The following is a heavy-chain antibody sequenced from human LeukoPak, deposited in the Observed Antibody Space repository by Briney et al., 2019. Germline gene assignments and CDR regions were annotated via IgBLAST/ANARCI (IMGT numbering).Heavy chain of an antibody. J-gene: IGHJ5*02. CDR1: GGSFSGYY. V-gene: IGHV4-34*01. CDR2: INHSGST. CDR3: ASRIWFGELDWFDP. Sequence: SETLSLTCAVYGGSFSGYYWSWIRQPPGKGLEWIGEINHSGSTNYNPSLQSRVTISVDTSKNQFSLKLSSVTAADTAVYYCASRIWFGELDWFDPWGQGTLVTVSS. D-gene: IGHD3-10*01.